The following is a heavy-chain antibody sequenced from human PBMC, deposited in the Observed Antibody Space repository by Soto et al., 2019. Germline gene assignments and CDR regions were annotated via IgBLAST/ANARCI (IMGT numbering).Heavy chain of an antibody. CDR1: GDSISGEGWY. D-gene: IGHD6-13*01. Sequence: QVQLQESGPGLGEPSQTLSLTCTVSGDSISGEGWYWSWIRQYSGRGLEWIGYIHHSGSTYSNPSLKSRVSISVDTSKTQFFLKLTSVTAADTAVYYCARAWTATAGWANWFALWGQGTLVTVSS. CDR3: ARAWTATAGWANWFAL. V-gene: IGHV4-31*03. CDR2: IHHSGST. J-gene: IGHJ5*02.